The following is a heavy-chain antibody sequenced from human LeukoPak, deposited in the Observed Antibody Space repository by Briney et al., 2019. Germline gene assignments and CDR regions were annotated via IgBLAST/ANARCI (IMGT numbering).Heavy chain of an antibody. CDR2: ISWNSGGI. CDR3: AKAGHYGSGSPTGDAFDI. D-gene: IGHD3-10*01. CDR1: GFTFDDYA. Sequence: GGSLRLSCAASGFTFDDYAMHWVRHAPGKGLEWVSGISWNSGGIVHADSVKGRFTISRDNAKNSLYLQMNSLRAEDTALYYCAKAGHYGSGSPTGDAFDIWGQGTMVTVSS. V-gene: IGHV3-9*01. J-gene: IGHJ3*02.